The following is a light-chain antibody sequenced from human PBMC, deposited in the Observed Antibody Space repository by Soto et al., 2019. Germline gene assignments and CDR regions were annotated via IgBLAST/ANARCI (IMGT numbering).Light chain of an antibody. CDR3: QQSYSTPPT. V-gene: IGKV1-39*01. CDR1: QSSSSY. CDR2: AAS. Sequence: DLQMTQSPSSLSASVGDRVTITCRASQSSSSYLNWYQQKPGKAPKLLIYAASSLQSGVTSRFSGSGSGTDFTLTISSLQPEDFSTYYCQQSYSTPPTFGQGTKVEIK. J-gene: IGKJ1*01.